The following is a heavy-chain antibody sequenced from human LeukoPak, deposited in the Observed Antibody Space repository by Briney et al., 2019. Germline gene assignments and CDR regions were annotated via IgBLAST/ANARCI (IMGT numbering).Heavy chain of an antibody. CDR1: GGTFSSYA. D-gene: IGHD3-22*01. Sequence: SVKVSCKASGGTFSSYAISWVRQAPGQGLEWMGRIIPIFGIANYAQKFQGRVTITADKSTSTAYMELSSLRSEDTAVYYCARAEYYYDSSGSPFDYWGQGTLVTVFS. CDR3: ARAEYYYDSSGSPFDY. V-gene: IGHV1-69*04. J-gene: IGHJ4*02. CDR2: IIPIFGIA.